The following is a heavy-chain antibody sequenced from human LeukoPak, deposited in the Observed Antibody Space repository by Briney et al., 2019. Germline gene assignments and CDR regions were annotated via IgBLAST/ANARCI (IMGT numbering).Heavy chain of an antibody. D-gene: IGHD3-3*01. Sequence: SVKVSCKASGGTFSSYAISWVRQAPGQGLEWMGGIIPIFGTANYAQKFQGRVTITADESTSTAYMELSSLRSEDTAVYYCARELYYDATIGYWGQGTLVTISS. V-gene: IGHV1-69*13. J-gene: IGHJ4*02. CDR3: ARELYYDATIGY. CDR1: GGTFSSYA. CDR2: IIPIFGTA.